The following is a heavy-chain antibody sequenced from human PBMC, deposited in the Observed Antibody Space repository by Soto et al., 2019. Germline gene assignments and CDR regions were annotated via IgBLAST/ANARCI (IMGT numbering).Heavy chain of an antibody. CDR3: AKGGAIVAAGTRVYLYNAMDA. Sequence: ASVKVSCKASGYTFTGYYVHWVRQAPGQGLEWMGWINPNSGDTYLAQRFQGRVTMNRDTSIGTAYMELRGLTSDDTAEYYCAKGGAIVAAGTRVYLYNAMDAWGQGTTVPVSS. J-gene: IGHJ6*02. V-gene: IGHV1-2*02. CDR2: INPNSGDT. D-gene: IGHD1-26*01. CDR1: GYTFTGYY.